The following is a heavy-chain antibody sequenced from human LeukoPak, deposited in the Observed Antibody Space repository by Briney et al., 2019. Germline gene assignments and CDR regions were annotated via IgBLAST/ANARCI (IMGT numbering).Heavy chain of an antibody. Sequence: GGSLRLSCVSSGFTFSSYAVTWVRQAPGKGLEWVSAITGSGGTTYYADSVKGRFTISRDNSKNTLYLQMNSLRAEDTAVYYCATEWLGTSWGQGTLVTVSS. V-gene: IGHV3-23*01. CDR3: ATEWLGTS. CDR1: GFTFSSYA. D-gene: IGHD3-22*01. J-gene: IGHJ4*02. CDR2: ITGSGGTT.